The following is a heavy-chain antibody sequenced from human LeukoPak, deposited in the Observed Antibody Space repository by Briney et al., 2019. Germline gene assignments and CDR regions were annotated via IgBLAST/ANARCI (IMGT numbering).Heavy chain of an antibody. D-gene: IGHD3-10*01. J-gene: IGHJ6*02. V-gene: IGHV5-51*01. Sequence: GESLKISCKGSGYSFTSYWIGCVRQMPGKGLEWMGIIYPGDSDTRYSPSFQGQVTISADKSISTAYLQWSSLKASDTAMYYCARLGQKTETMVRRVIDYYYYYGMDVWGQGTTVTVSS. CDR1: GYSFTSYW. CDR2: IYPGDSDT. CDR3: ARLGQKTETMVRRVIDYYYYYGMDV.